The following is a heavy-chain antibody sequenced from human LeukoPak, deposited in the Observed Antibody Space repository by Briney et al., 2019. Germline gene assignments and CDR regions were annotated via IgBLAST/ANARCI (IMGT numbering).Heavy chain of an antibody. Sequence: GASVKVSCKASGYTFTSYDINWVRQATGQGLEWMGWMNPNSGNTGYAQKFQGRVTMTRNTSISTAYMELSSLRSEDTAVHYCARGASDFWSGYVNWFDPWGQGTLVTVSS. J-gene: IGHJ5*02. V-gene: IGHV1-8*01. CDR1: GYTFTSYD. D-gene: IGHD3-3*01. CDR2: MNPNSGNT. CDR3: ARGASDFWSGYVNWFDP.